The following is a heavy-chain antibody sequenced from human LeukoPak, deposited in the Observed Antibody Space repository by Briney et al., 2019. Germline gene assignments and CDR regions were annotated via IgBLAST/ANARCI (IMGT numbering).Heavy chain of an antibody. J-gene: IGHJ6*03. V-gene: IGHV4-59*01. CDR2: IYYSGST. CDR3: ARGVYYYYYMDV. Sequence: SETLSLTCTVSGGSISSYYWSWIRQPPGKGLEWIGYIYYSGSTNYNPSLKSRVTISVDTSKNQFSLKLSSVTAADAAVYYCARGVYYYYYMDVWGKGTTVTVSS. D-gene: IGHD6-6*01. CDR1: GGSISSYY.